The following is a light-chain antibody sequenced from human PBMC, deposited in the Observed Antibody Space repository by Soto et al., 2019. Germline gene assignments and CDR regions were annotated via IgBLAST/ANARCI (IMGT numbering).Light chain of an antibody. V-gene: IGLV2-14*03. J-gene: IGLJ1*01. CDR2: DVS. Sequence: QSVLPQPASVSGSPGQSITISCTETSSDVGGYNYVSWYQQHPGKAPKLIIYDVSDRPSGISSRFSASKSGNTASLTISGLQAEDEADYYCCSYTSSSTPWVFGTGTKVTV. CDR1: SSDVGGYNY. CDR3: CSYTSSSTPWV.